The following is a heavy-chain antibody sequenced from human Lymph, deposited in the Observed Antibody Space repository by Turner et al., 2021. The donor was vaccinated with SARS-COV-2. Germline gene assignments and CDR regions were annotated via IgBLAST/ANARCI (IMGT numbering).Heavy chain of an antibody. CDR3: ATLKSNWKILTGRYYFDF. CDR1: GYTLTELS. D-gene: IGHD1-1*01. V-gene: IGHV1-24*01. CDR2: FDPEDGET. Sequence: QVQLVQSGAVVKKPGASVKVSCKVSGYTLTELSIHWVRQAPGKGLEWMGGFDPEDGETIYAQKFQGRVTMTEDTSTDTAYMELSSLRSEDTAVYYCATLKSNWKILTGRYYFDFWGQGTLVTVSS. J-gene: IGHJ4*02.